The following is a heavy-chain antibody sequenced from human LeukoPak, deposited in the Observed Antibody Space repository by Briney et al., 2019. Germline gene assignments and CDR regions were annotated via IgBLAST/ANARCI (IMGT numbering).Heavy chain of an antibody. V-gene: IGHV4-59*01. D-gene: IGHD3-10*01. J-gene: IGHJ4*02. Sequence: SETLSLTCTVSGGSISSYYWSWLRQPPGKGLEWIGYIYYSGSTNYNPSLKSRVTISVDTSKNQFSLKLSSVTAADTAVYYCAALMVRGVIIYWGQGTLVTVSS. CDR1: GGSISSYY. CDR2: IYYSGST. CDR3: AALMVRGVIIY.